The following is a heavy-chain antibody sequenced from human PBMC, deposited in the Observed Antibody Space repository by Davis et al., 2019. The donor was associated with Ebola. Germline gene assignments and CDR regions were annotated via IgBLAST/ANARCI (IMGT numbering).Heavy chain of an antibody. J-gene: IGHJ6*02. CDR2: IRSSSSTI. CDR1: GFTFSSYS. V-gene: IGHV3-48*02. CDR3: AGSRDGYNNYYYYGMDV. Sequence: GESLKISCAASGFTFSSYSMNWVRQAPGKGLEWVSYIRSSSSTIYYADSVKGRFTISRDNAKNSLYLQMNSLRDEDTAVYYCAGSRDGYNNYYYYGMDVWGQGTTVTVSS. D-gene: IGHD5-24*01.